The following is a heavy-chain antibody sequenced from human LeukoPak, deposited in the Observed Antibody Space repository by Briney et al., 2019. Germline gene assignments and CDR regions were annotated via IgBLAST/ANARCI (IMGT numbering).Heavy chain of an antibody. CDR2: ISSSGSTI. CDR3: ARESPPVTIFGVVNYYGMDV. D-gene: IGHD3-3*01. Sequence: GESLRLSCAASGFTFSSYEMNWVRQPPGKGLEWVSYISSSGSTIYYAGSVKGRFTISRDNAKNSLYLQMNSLRAEDTAVYYCARESPPVTIFGVVNYYGMDVWGRGTTVTVSS. CDR1: GFTFSSYE. V-gene: IGHV3-48*03. J-gene: IGHJ6*02.